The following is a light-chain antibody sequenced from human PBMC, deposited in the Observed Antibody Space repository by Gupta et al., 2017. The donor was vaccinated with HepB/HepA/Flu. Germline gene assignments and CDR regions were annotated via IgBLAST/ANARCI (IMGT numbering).Light chain of an antibody. J-gene: IGKJ2*01. CDR2: STS. CDR1: QSVSSSY. Sequence: IVLTQSPGTLSLSPGERATLSCRASQSVSSSYLAWYQQKPGQAPRLLIYSTSSRATGIPDRFSGSGSGTDFTLTISRREPEDFAVYYCQQYGSSPPYTFGQGTKLEIK. V-gene: IGKV3-20*01. CDR3: QQYGSSPPYT.